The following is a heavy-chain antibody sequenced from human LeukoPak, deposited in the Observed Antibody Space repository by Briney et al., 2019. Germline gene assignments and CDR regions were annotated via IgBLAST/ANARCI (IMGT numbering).Heavy chain of an antibody. V-gene: IGHV4-59*01. CDR3: AGVMVGGFFLSPACFFAL. CDR1: GGSISSYY. CDR2: SYYSGST. J-gene: IGHJ2*01. D-gene: IGHD3-10*01. Sequence: SETLSLTCTVSGGSISSYYCNWIRQSPGRGLEWIGYSYYSGSTSYNPSLKSRVTISVDTSKNQFSLKLTSVTAADTAVYFCAGVMVGGFFLSPACFFALGAGGPRVIVS.